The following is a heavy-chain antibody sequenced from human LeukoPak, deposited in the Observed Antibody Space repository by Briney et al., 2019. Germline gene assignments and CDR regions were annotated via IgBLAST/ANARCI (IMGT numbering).Heavy chain of an antibody. CDR2: IRYDGSNK. CDR1: GFTFSSYG. J-gene: IGHJ4*02. V-gene: IGHV3-30*02. Sequence: GGSLRLSCAASGFTFSSYGMHWVRQAPGKGLEWVAFIRYDGSNKYYADSVKGRFTISRGNSKNTLYLQMNSLRAEDTAVYYCAKDLAAAGTENYWGQGTLVTVSS. CDR3: AKDLAAAGTENY. D-gene: IGHD6-13*01.